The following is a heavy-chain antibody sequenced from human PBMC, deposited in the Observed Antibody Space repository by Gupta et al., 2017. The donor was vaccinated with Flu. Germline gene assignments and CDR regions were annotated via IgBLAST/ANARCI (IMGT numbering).Heavy chain of an antibody. CDR1: GGSISSSSYY. CDR3: ARLRYFDWSPAHTTDAFDI. Sequence: QLQLQESGPGLVKPSETLSLTCTVSGGSISSSSYYWGWIRQPPGKGLEWIGSIYYSGSTYYNPSLKSRVTISVDTSKNQFSLKLSSVTAADTAVYYCARLRYFDWSPAHTTDAFDIWGQGTMVTVSS. V-gene: IGHV4-39*01. J-gene: IGHJ3*02. CDR2: IYYSGST. D-gene: IGHD3-9*01.